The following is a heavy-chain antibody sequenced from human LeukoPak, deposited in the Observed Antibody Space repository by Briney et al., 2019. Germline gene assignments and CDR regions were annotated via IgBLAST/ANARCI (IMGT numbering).Heavy chain of an antibody. Sequence: SETLSLTCSVSGGSMNGYYWSWIRQPPGKGLEWIGYIFYTGGANYNPSLRSRVTMLIDTSKNQLSLKLTSVTAADTAVYFCARGERLRCDYWGQGALVTVSP. CDR3: ARGERLRCDY. V-gene: IGHV4-59*01. CDR2: IFYTGGA. D-gene: IGHD1-26*01. CDR1: GGSMNGYY. J-gene: IGHJ4*02.